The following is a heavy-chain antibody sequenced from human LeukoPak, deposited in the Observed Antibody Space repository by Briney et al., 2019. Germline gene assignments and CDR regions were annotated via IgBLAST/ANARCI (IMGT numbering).Heavy chain of an antibody. CDR1: GDTFTSYY. CDR3: ARAPGYYYGMDV. Sequence: ASVKVSCKASGDTFTSYYMHWVRQAPGQGLEWMGIINPSGGNTRYTQKFQGRVAMTRDTSTSTVYMELSSLTSEDTAVYYCARAPGYYYGMDVWGHGTTVTVSS. V-gene: IGHV1-46*01. CDR2: INPSGGNT. J-gene: IGHJ6*02.